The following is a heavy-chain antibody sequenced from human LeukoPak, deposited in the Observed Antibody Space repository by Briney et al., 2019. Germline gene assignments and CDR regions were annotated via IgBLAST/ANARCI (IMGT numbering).Heavy chain of an antibody. J-gene: IGHJ3*02. CDR2: MNPNSGNT. CDR3: ARHEYSSSSRLLDAFDI. V-gene: IGHV1-8*03. Sequence: ASVKVSCKASGYTFTSYDINWVRQATGQGLEWMGWMNPNSGNTGYAQKFQGRVTITRNTSISTAYMELSSLRSEDTAVYYCARHEYSSSSRLLDAFDIWGQGTMVTVSS. D-gene: IGHD6-6*01. CDR1: GYTFTSYD.